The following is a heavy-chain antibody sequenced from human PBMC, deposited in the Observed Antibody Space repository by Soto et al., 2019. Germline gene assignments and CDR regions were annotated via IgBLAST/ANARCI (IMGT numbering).Heavy chain of an antibody. J-gene: IGHJ6*02. Sequence: QVHLQQSGPGLVKPSQTLSLTCAISGDSVSSNSAAWNWIRQSASRGLEWLGRTYYRSKWYHDYAPSVKSRITIPPHTSKNQFSLQLNSVPPEDTAVYYCARTKEYTSSSGMDVWGQGTTVTVPS. CDR1: GDSVSSNSAA. D-gene: IGHD6-6*01. CDR2: TYYRSKWYH. CDR3: ARTKEYTSSSGMDV. V-gene: IGHV6-1*01.